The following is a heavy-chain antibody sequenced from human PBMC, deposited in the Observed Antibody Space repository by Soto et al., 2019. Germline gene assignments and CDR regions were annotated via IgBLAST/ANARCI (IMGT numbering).Heavy chain of an antibody. J-gene: IGHJ3*02. CDR2: ISAYNGNT. V-gene: IGHV1-18*01. D-gene: IGHD3-10*01. CDR3: ATHSKAMVRVQGEAFDI. Sequence: QVQLVQSGAEVKKPGASVKVSCKASGYTFTSYGISWVRQAPGQGLEWMGWISAYNGNTNYAQKLRGRVTMTTDTSPSTADMELRSLRTDERDVYYCATHSKAMVRVQGEAFDIWGQGTMVTVAS. CDR1: GYTFTSYG.